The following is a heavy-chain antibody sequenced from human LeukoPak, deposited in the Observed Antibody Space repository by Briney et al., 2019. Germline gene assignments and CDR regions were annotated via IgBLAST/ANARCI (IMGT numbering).Heavy chain of an antibody. Sequence: SETLSLTCAVCGGSFSGYYWSWIRQPPGKGLEWIGEINHSGSTNYNPSLKSRVTISVDTSKNQFSLKLSSVTAADTAVYYCARSVGYCSSTSCYFWFDPWGQGTLVTASS. CDR1: GGSFSGYY. D-gene: IGHD2-2*01. J-gene: IGHJ5*02. CDR3: ARSVGYCSSTSCYFWFDP. V-gene: IGHV4-34*01. CDR2: INHSGST.